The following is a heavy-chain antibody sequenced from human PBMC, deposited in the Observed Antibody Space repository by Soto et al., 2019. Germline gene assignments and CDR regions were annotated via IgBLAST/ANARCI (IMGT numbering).Heavy chain of an antibody. CDR2: ILDSVTT. Sequence: QVQLQESGPGLVKPSQTLSLTCTVSGGSITSDYSCWSWIRQPPGEGLEWIGHILDSVTTYTNPSLRSQVAISLDPSKNHFSLTLSSGTAADTAVYYCARGPSGAKVHYWGQGALVTVSS. J-gene: IGHJ4*02. V-gene: IGHV4-30-4*01. CDR1: GGSITSDYSC. CDR3: ARGPSGAKVHY. D-gene: IGHD3-16*01.